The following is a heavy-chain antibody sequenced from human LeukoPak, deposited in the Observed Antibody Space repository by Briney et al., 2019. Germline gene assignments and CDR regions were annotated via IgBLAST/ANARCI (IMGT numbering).Heavy chain of an antibody. CDR3: ARDRWGSSWFFDY. Sequence: ASVKVSCKASGGTFSSYTISWVRQAPGQGLEWMGWINPNSGGTNYAQKFQGRVTMTRDTSISTAYMELSRLRSDDTAVYYCARDRWGSSWFFDYWGQGTLVTVSS. D-gene: IGHD6-13*01. CDR1: GGTFSSYT. J-gene: IGHJ4*02. CDR2: INPNSGGT. V-gene: IGHV1-2*02.